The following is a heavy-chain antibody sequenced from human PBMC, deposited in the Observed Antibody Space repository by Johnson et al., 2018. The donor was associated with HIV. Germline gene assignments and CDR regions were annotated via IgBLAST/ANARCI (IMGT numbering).Heavy chain of an antibody. CDR1: GITFSSAG. J-gene: IGHJ3*02. D-gene: IGHD1-26*01. Sequence: QVQLVESGGGVVQPGGSLRLSSAASGITFSSAGMNWFRQAPGKGLAWVSFIRYDGNNNYYTDSVKGRFTISRDNSKNTLYLQMNSLRAEDTAVYYCAKDLTSFIVGANDAFDIWGQGTMVTVSS. V-gene: IGHV3-30*02. CDR3: AKDLTSFIVGANDAFDI. CDR2: IRYDGNNN.